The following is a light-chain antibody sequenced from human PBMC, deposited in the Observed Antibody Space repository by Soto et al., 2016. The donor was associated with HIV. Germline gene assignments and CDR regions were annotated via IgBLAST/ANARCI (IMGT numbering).Light chain of an antibody. Sequence: SYVLTQPPSVSVAPGETATITCGGDNIGSKTVQWYQQKPGQAPVLVVYDDSERPSGIPERFSGSNSGKAAVLTISRVEAGDEADFYXQVWDSNSDHYVFGTGTEVTVL. CDR2: DDS. J-gene: IGLJ1*01. CDR3: QVWDSNSDHYV. V-gene: IGLV3-21*01. CDR1: NIGSKT.